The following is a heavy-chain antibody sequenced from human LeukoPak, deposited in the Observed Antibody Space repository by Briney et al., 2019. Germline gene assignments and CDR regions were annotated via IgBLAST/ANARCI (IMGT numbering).Heavy chain of an antibody. CDR2: IYHSGST. Sequence: SGTLSLTCAVSGGSISSSNWWSWVRQPPGKGLEWIGEIYHSGSTNYNPSLKSRVTISVDTSKNQFSLKLSSVTAADTAVYYCARQDTALIFDYWGQGTLVTVSS. J-gene: IGHJ4*02. CDR1: GGSISSSNW. V-gene: IGHV4-4*02. D-gene: IGHD5-18*01. CDR3: ARQDTALIFDY.